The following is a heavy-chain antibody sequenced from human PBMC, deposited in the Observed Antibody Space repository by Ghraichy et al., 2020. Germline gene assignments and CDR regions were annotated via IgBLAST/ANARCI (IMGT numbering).Heavy chain of an antibody. V-gene: IGHV3-30-3*01. CDR2: ISYDGSNK. J-gene: IGHJ6*02. CDR1: GFTFSSYA. D-gene: IGHD3-16*02. CDR3: ARSYDYVWGSYRPFYYDYGMDV. Sequence: GGSLRLSCAASGFTFSSYAMHWVRQAPGKGLEWVAVISYDGSNKYYADSVKGRFTISRDNSKNTLYLQMNSLRAEDTAVYYCARSYDYVWGSYRPFYYDYGMDVWGQGTTVTVSS.